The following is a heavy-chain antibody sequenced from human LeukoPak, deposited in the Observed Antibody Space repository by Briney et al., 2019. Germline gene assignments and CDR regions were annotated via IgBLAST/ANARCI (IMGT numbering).Heavy chain of an antibody. CDR1: GFTFDNYA. CDR2: ISGDGGST. Sequence: PGGSLRLSCAASGFTFDNYAIHWVRQAPGQGLEWVSLISGDGGSTYYADSMKGRFTISRDNSKNSLYLQMNSLRTEDTALYSCARDSQEFFQHWGQGTLVTVSS. CDR3: ARDSQEFFQH. J-gene: IGHJ1*01. V-gene: IGHV3-43*02.